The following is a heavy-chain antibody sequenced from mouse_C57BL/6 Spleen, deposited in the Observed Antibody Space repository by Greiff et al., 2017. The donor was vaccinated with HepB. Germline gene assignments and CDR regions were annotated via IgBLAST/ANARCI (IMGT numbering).Heavy chain of an antibody. V-gene: IGHV1-39*01. J-gene: IGHJ3*01. Sequence: VHVKQSGPELVKPGASVKISCKASGYSFTDYNMNWVKQSNGKSLEWIGVINPNYGTTSYNQKFKGKATLTVDQSSSTAYMQLNSLTSEDSAVYYCARGGGDWVAWFVYWGQGTLVTVSA. CDR1: GYSFTDYN. CDR2: INPNYGTT. D-gene: IGHD4-1*01. CDR3: ARGGGDWVAWFVY.